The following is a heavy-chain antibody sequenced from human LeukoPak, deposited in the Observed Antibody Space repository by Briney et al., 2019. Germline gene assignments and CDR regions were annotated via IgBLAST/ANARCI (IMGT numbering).Heavy chain of an antibody. CDR2: ISSYNGNT. V-gene: IGHV1-18*01. CDR1: GYTFTSYD. Sequence: ASVKVSCKASGYTFTSYDVTWVRQAPGQGLEWMGWISSYNGNTNYAQKLQGRVTMTTDTSTSTAYMELRSLRSDDTAVYYCARGAYYYDTSGYPLFEYWGQGTLVTVSP. D-gene: IGHD3-22*01. CDR3: ARGAYYYDTSGYPLFEY. J-gene: IGHJ4*02.